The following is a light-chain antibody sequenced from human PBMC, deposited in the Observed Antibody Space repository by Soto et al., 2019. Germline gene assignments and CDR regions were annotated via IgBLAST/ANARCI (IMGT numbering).Light chain of an antibody. Sequence: QSALTQPASVSGSPGQSITISCTGTSSDVGGYNYVSWYQQHPGKAPKLMIHDVSNRPSGVSNRFSGSKSGNTASLTISGLQAEDEADYYCSSYTGSSTLAVVFGGGTKVTVL. CDR2: DVS. V-gene: IGLV2-14*01. CDR3: SSYTGSSTLAVV. J-gene: IGLJ2*01. CDR1: SSDVGGYNY.